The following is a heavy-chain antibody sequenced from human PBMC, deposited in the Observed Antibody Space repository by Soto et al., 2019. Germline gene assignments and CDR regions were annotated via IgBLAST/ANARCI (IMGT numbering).Heavy chain of an antibody. CDR2: IKSKTDGGTT. Sequence: EVQLVESGGGLVKPGGSLRLSCAASGFTFSNAWMSWVRQAPGKGLEGVGRIKSKTDGGTTDYAAPVKGRFTISRDDSKNTLYLQMNSLKTEDTAVYYCTTESIVVVPAAHIYYYYYGMDVWGQGTTVTVSS. J-gene: IGHJ6*02. CDR1: GFTFSNAW. D-gene: IGHD2-2*01. CDR3: TTESIVVVPAAHIYYYYYGMDV. V-gene: IGHV3-15*01.